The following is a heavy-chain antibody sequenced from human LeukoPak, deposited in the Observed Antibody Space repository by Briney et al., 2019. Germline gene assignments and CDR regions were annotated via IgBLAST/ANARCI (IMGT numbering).Heavy chain of an antibody. D-gene: IGHD3-10*01. Sequence: SETLSLTCAVYGGSFNGYYWSWIRQPPGKGLGWIGEINHSGSTNYNPSLKSRVTISVDTSKNQFSLKLSSVTAADTAVYYCARGTSDGSGSHAFDYWGQGTLVTVSS. V-gene: IGHV4-34*01. CDR2: INHSGST. J-gene: IGHJ4*02. CDR1: GGSFNGYY. CDR3: ARGTSDGSGSHAFDY.